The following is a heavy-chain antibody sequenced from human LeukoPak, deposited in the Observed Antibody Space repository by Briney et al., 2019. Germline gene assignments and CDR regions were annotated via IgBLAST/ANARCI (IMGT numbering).Heavy chain of an antibody. CDR3: AKGLTPYSSSWYLGDYFDY. J-gene: IGHJ4*02. D-gene: IGHD6-13*01. Sequence: GGSLRLSCAASGSTFSSYAMSWVRQAPGKGLEWVSAISGSGGSTYYADSVKGRFTISRDNSKNTLYLQMNSLRAEDTAVYYCAKGLTPYSSSWYLGDYFDYWGQGTLVTVSS. CDR2: ISGSGGST. V-gene: IGHV3-23*01. CDR1: GSTFSSYA.